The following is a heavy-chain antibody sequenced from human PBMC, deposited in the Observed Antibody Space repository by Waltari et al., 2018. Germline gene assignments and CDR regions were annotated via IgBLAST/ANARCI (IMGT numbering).Heavy chain of an antibody. CDR1: GGSIDNPKHY. CDR3: ATYIGASVGTAAFDV. CDR2: ISYVGTT. Sequence: QLQLQESGPGPVKPSETLSLTCSVAGGSIDNPKHYWSRIRQPPGQGLEWIGTISYVGTTYTNPSLRSRLTMSRDTSKNQLSLTLGSTTAADTAVYYCATYIGASVGTAAFDVWGQGTMVTVSS. J-gene: IGHJ3*01. V-gene: IGHV4-39*01. D-gene: IGHD5-12*01.